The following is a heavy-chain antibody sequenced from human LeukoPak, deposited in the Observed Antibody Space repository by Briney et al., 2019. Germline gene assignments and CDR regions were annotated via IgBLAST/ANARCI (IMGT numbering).Heavy chain of an antibody. V-gene: IGHV3-11*01. CDR1: GFTFSDYY. CDR3: AKDPKSTPLDY. J-gene: IGHJ4*02. Sequence: PGGSLRLSCAASGFTFSDYYMSWIRQAPGKGLEWVSYISSSGSTIYYADSVKGRFTISRDNSKNTLYLQMNSLRAEDTAVYYCAKDPKSTPLDYWGQGTLVTVSS. CDR2: ISSSGSTI. D-gene: IGHD2-2*01.